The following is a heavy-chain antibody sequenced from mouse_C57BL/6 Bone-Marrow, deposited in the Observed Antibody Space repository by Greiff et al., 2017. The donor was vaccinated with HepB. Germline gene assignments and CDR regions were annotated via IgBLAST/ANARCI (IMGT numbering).Heavy chain of an antibody. V-gene: IGHV1-61*01. J-gene: IGHJ1*03. CDR1: GYTFTSYW. Sequence: QVQLQQPGAELVRPGSSVKLSCKASGYTFTSYWMDWVKQRPGQGLEWIGNIYPSDSETHYNQKFKYKATLTVDKSSSTAYMQLSSLTSEDSAVYYCAKESNYAWYFDVWGTGTTVTVSS. CDR3: AKESNYAWYFDV. CDR2: IYPSDSET. D-gene: IGHD2-5*01.